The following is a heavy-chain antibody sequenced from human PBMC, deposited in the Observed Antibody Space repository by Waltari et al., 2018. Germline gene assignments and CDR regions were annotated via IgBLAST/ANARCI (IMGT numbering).Heavy chain of an antibody. V-gene: IGHV3-23*01. CDR3: AKGRGYDFFDS. Sequence: QLLESGGGLVQPGGSLRLSCAASGFRFIDFAMNWVRQARGKGLEWVSGIGGSGDSTYYANSVKGRFTISRDKSKNTLSLPMDGLRAEDTAVYYCAKGRGYDFFDSWGQGTLVTVSS. CDR1: GFRFIDFA. J-gene: IGHJ4*02. CDR2: IGGSGDST. D-gene: IGHD3-3*01.